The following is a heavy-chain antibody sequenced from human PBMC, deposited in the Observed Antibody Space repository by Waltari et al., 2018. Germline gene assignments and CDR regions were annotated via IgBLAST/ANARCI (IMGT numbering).Heavy chain of an antibody. D-gene: IGHD1-26*01. J-gene: IGHJ4*02. Sequence: QVQLVQSGAEVKKPGSSVKVACKASGGTVSSYAISGVRQAPGQGREWMGVIHPILGIANSAQKIHGRVTITADESTSTAYLALSSLRSEDTAVYYCARWGGSYYGFAYWGPGPLVTVSS. CDR1: GGTVSSYA. CDR2: IHPILGIA. V-gene: IGHV1-69*04. CDR3: ARWGGSYYGFAY.